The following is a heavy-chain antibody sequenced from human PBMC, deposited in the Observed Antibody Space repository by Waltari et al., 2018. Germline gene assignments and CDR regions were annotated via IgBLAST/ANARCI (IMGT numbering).Heavy chain of an antibody. V-gene: IGHV4-39*01. J-gene: IGHJ4*02. D-gene: IGHD3-10*01. CDR1: GGSISRSSYY. Sequence: QLQLQESGPGLVKPSETLSLTCSVFGGSISRSSYYWAWVRQPPGKGLEWVAQIYHSGSSYYTPSLKGRVTISVDTYQNQFSLRVNSVTAADTGVYYCARLDSPMVRGVLFDYWGQGRLVSVSS. CDR3: ARLDSPMVRGVLFDY. CDR2: IYHSGSS.